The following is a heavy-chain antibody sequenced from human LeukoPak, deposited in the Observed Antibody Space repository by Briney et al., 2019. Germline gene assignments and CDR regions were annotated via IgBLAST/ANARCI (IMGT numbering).Heavy chain of an antibody. CDR3: ARGAGLVVPAAIDY. CDR1: GGSISSGGYY. D-gene: IGHD2-2*01. J-gene: IGHJ4*02. V-gene: IGHV4-31*03. Sequence: SETLSLTCTVSGGSISSGGYYWSWIRQHPGKGLEWIGYIYYSGSTYYNPFLKSRVTISVDTSKNQFSLKLSSVTAADTAVCYCARGAGLVVPAAIDYWGQGTLVTVSS. CDR2: IYYSGST.